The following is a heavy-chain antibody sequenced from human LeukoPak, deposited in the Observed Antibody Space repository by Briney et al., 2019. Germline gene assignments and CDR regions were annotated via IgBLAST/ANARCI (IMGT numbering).Heavy chain of an antibody. Sequence: GASVKVSCTGSGYTFTSYGISWVRQAPGQGLGWMGWISAYNGNTNYAQKLQGRVTMTTDTSTSTAYMELRSLRSDDTAVYYCARDRGRGSFHYWGQGTLVTVSS. CDR1: GYTFTSYG. J-gene: IGHJ4*02. CDR2: ISAYNGNT. CDR3: ARDRGRGSFHY. V-gene: IGHV1-18*01. D-gene: IGHD3-16*01.